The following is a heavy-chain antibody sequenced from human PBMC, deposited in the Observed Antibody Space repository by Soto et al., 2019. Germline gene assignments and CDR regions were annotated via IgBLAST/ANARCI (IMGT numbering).Heavy chain of an antibody. D-gene: IGHD3-3*01. V-gene: IGHV4-39*07. CDR3: ARGQAYYDFWSGYPGNYCYMDV. J-gene: IGHJ6*03. CDR1: GDSISRSTYY. Sequence: PSETLSLTCTVSGDSISRSTYYWGWIRLPPGKGLEWIGSIYYSGSTYYNPSLKSRVTISVDTSKNQFSLKLSSVTAADTAVYYCARGQAYYDFWSGYPGNYCYMDVWGKGTTVTVSS. CDR2: IYYSGST.